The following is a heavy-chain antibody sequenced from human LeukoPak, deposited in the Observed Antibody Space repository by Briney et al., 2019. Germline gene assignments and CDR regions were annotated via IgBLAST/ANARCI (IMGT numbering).Heavy chain of an antibody. CDR2: MNPNSGNT. V-gene: IGHV1-8*03. D-gene: IGHD1-26*01. Sequence: ASVKVSCKASGYTFTSYDINWVRQAPGQGLEWMGWMNPNSGNTGYAQKFQGRVTITRNTSISTAYMELSSLRSEDTAVYYCARGHNSGSYYDFYYYYYMDVWGKGTTVTVSS. CDR3: ARGHNSGSYYDFYYYYYMDV. J-gene: IGHJ6*03. CDR1: GYTFTSYD.